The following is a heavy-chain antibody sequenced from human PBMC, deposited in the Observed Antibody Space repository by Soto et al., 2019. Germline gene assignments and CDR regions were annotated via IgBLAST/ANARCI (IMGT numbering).Heavy chain of an antibody. V-gene: IGHV3-23*01. CDR1: GFTFSSYA. CDR2: ISGSGGST. D-gene: IGHD4-17*01. Sequence: PGGSLRLSCAASGFTFSSYAMSWVRQAPGKGLEWVSAISGSGGSTYYADSVKGRFTISRDNSKNTLYLQMNSLRAEDTAVYYCAPFPRDYGDLKYFDYWGQGTLVTVSS. CDR3: APFPRDYGDLKYFDY. J-gene: IGHJ4*02.